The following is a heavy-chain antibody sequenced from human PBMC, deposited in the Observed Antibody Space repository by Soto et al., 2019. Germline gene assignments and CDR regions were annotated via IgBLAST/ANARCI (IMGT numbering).Heavy chain of an antibody. J-gene: IGHJ6*02. Sequence: SETLSLTCAVSGDSISSGGYSWSWIRQPPGKGLEWVGYIDRSGSTYYNPSLKSRVTISADRSNNRFSLILDSVTAADTAVYFCARDGAWRGFDVWGQGTTVTVSS. D-gene: IGHD1-26*01. CDR3: ARDGAWRGFDV. CDR2: IDRSGST. CDR1: GDSISSGGYS. V-gene: IGHV4-30-2*01.